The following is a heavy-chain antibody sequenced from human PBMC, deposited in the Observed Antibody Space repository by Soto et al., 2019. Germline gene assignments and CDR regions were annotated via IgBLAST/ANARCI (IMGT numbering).Heavy chain of an antibody. V-gene: IGHV1-18*01. CDR2: ISAYNGNT. CDR3: ARGDSSAGLDP. D-gene: IGHD6-19*01. Sequence: QVQEVQSGTEVKKPGASVKVSCKAPGYTFTNYGISWVRQAPGQGLEWMGWISAYNGNTNYAQIFQGRVTLTTDTYTTTAYMELRSLRSDDTADYYCARGDSSAGLDPWGQGTLVTVSS. CDR1: GYTFTNYG. J-gene: IGHJ5*02.